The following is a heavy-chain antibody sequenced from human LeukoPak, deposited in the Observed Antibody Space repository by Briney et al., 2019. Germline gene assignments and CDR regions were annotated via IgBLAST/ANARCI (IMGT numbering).Heavy chain of an antibody. J-gene: IGHJ4*02. V-gene: IGHV3-48*01. CDR2: ISSGSRTI. CDR3: VRESITGHRDFDY. Sequence: PGGSLRLSCAASGFAFSSYSMNWVRQAPGRGLEWISYISSGSRTIYYADSVEGRFTISRDNGKNSLYLLLNSLRADDTAVYFCVRESITGHRDFDYWGQGTLITVS. CDR1: GFAFSSYS. D-gene: IGHD1-20*01.